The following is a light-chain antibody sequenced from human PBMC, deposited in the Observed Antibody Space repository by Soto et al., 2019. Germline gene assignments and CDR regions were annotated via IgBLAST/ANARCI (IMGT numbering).Light chain of an antibody. CDR2: SAF. V-gene: IGKV1-33*01. CDR3: QQYDNLLT. Sequence: IQVTQSPSSLSVFVGGRVTITCRASQGISSSLAWYEQRPGKAPKLLIYSAFNLETGVPSRFSGSGSGTDFTFTISSLQPEDTATYYCQQYDNLLTFGQGTRLEIK. J-gene: IGKJ5*01. CDR1: QGISSS.